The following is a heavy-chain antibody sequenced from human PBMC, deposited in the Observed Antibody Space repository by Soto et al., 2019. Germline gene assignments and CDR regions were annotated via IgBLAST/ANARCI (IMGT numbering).Heavy chain of an antibody. CDR1: AGSFSGYC. CDR3: ARVRKEYIRRWDVD. Sequence: SVTLSFPCAVYAGSFSGYCWSWFRQPPGPGLEWIGEVDHSGSTNYNPSLKSRVTISVDTSKNQFSLKLSSVTAADTAVYYWARVRKEYIRRWDVDWSPGTLVTVS. CDR2: VDHSGST. J-gene: IGHJ4*02. V-gene: IGHV4-34*01. D-gene: IGHD6-6*01.